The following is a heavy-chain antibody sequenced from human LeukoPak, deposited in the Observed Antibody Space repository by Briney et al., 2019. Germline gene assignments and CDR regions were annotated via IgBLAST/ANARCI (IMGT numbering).Heavy chain of an antibody. J-gene: IGHJ4*02. V-gene: IGHV4-4*07. CDR3: ARGHTAMVVNY. CDR2: IYYSGSA. D-gene: IGHD5-18*01. Sequence: SETLSLTCTVSGGSISSYYWSWIRQPAGKGLEWIGRIYYSGSANYNPSLKNRVTISIDTSKNQFSLKLSFVTAADTAVYYCARGHTAMVVNYWGQGTLVTVSS. CDR1: GGSISSYY.